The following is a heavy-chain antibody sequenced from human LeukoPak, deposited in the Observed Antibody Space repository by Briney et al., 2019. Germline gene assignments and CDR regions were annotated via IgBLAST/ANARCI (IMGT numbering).Heavy chain of an antibody. CDR2: IIPMFDTA. CDR3: ASVSAYCSSTSCYGTYYFDY. Sequence: GASVKVSCKASGGTFSSYAISWVRQAPGQGLEWMGGIIPMFDTANYAQKFQGRVTITADKSTSTAYMELSSLRSEDTAVYYRASVSAYCSSTSCYGTYYFDYWGQGTLVTVSS. CDR1: GGTFSSYA. D-gene: IGHD2-2*01. J-gene: IGHJ4*02. V-gene: IGHV1-69*06.